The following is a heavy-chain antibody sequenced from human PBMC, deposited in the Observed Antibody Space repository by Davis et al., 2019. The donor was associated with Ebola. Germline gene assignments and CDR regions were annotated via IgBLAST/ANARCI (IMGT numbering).Heavy chain of an antibody. CDR1: GFTVSSNY. CDR2: IYSGGST. J-gene: IGHJ2*01. D-gene: IGHD2-2*01. Sequence: GESLKISCAASGFTVSSNYMSWVREAPGKGLEWVSVIYSGGSTYYADSVKGRFTISRDNSKNTLYLQMNSLRAEDTAVYYCAKGGYCSSTSCYLYWYFDLWGRGTLVTVSS. V-gene: IGHV3-53*05. CDR3: AKGGYCSSTSCYLYWYFDL.